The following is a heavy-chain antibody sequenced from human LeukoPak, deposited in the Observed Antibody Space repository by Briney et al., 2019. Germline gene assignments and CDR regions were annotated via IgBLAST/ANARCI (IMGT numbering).Heavy chain of an antibody. D-gene: IGHD2-2*01. Sequence: ASVKVSCKASGYTFTCYYMHWVRQAPGQGLEWMGWINPNSGGTNYAQKFQGRVTMTRDTSISTAYMELSRLRSDDTAVYYCAILGYCSSTSCLQFDPWGQGTLVTVSS. CDR1: GYTFTCYY. CDR3: AILGYCSSTSCLQFDP. CDR2: INPNSGGT. V-gene: IGHV1-2*02. J-gene: IGHJ5*02.